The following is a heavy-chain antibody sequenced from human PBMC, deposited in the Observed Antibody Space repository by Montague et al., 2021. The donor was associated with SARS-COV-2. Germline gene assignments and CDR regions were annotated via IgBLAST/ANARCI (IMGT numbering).Heavy chain of an antibody. CDR3: AKIPSFIVVAEDGF. V-gene: IGHV3-23*01. CDR2: ISMSGTGT. J-gene: IGHJ4*02. Sequence: SLRLSCAASGFTLSSYAMSWVRQAPGKGLEWVSSISMSGTGTQYADSVRGRSTISRDTSKNTLYLDLNSLRGEDTAVYYCAKIPSFIVVAEDGFWGQGTLVTVSS. D-gene: IGHD3-22*01. CDR1: GFTLSSYA.